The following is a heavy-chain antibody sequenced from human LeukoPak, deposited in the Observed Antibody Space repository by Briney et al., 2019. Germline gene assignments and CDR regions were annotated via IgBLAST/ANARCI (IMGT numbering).Heavy chain of an antibody. CDR1: GFIFSTYS. CDR3: ARDAPIAAAGYYYYYYGMDV. V-gene: IGHV3-48*01. D-gene: IGHD6-13*01. Sequence: PGGSLRLSCAASGFIFSTYSMNWVRQAPGKGLEWVSYISSSSDTIYYADSVKGRFTISRDNAKNSLYLQMNSLRAEDTAVYYCARDAPIAAAGYYYYYYGMDVWGQGTTVTVSS. J-gene: IGHJ6*02. CDR2: ISSSSDTI.